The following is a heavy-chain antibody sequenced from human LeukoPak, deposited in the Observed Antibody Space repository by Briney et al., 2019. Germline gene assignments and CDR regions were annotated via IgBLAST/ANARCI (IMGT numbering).Heavy chain of an antibody. CDR1: GYTFTGYY. V-gene: IGHV1-2*06. D-gene: IGHD1-7*01. CDR3: ARDITGTTGYYYMDV. J-gene: IGHJ6*03. CDR2: INPNSGGT. Sequence: ASVKVSCKASGYTFTGYYMHWVRQAPGQGLEWMGRINPNSGGTNYAQKFQGRVTMTRDTSISTACMELSRLRSDDTAVYYCARDITGTTGYYYMDVWGKGTTVTVSS.